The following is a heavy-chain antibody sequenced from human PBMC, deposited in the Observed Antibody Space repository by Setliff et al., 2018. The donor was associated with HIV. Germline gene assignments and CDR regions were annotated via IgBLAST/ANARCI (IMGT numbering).Heavy chain of an antibody. CDR1: GGSISSYY. J-gene: IGHJ6*03. CDR3: ARGRKRDGYNFYYYYMDV. D-gene: IGHD5-12*01. Sequence: KTSETLSLTCTVSGGSISSYYWSWIRQPPGKGLEWIGYIYYSGSTNYNPSLKSRVTISVDTSKNQFSLKLSSLTAADTAVYYCARGRKRDGYNFYYYYMDVWDKGTTVTVSS. CDR2: IYYSGST. V-gene: IGHV4-59*12.